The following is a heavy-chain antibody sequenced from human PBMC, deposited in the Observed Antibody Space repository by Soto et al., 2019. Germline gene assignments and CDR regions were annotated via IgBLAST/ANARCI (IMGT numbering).Heavy chain of an antibody. CDR1: GFTFRSYT. CDR3: AKDKEPDGVWDIDF. D-gene: IGHD4-17*01. CDR2: IIGGNGDT. V-gene: IGHV3-23*01. Sequence: VGSLRLSCAASGFTFRSYTMSWVRQAPGKGLEWVSSIIGGNGDTFYAASVTGRFTISRDISKSTLYLQMNGLRVEDTAIYYCAKDKEPDGVWDIDFWGHGTLVTV. J-gene: IGHJ4*01.